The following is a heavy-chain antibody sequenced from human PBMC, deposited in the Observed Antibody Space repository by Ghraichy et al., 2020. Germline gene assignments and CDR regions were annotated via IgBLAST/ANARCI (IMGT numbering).Heavy chain of an antibody. CDR3: ARGLKEYSGHGAPTWFDP. D-gene: IGHD5-12*01. V-gene: IGHV3-13*01. J-gene: IGHJ5*02. CDR2: IGTAGDT. CDR1: GLSFRKYD. Sequence: GGSLRLSCAAFGLSFRKYDMYWVRQVTGKGLEWVSRIGTAGDTYYPDSVKGRFTISRENAEDSLYLQMNSLRAGDTTVYYCARGLKEYSGHGAPTWFDPWGQGTLVTVSS.